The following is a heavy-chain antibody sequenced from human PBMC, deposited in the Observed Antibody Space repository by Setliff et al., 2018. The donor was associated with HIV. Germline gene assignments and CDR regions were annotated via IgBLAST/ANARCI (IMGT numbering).Heavy chain of an antibody. CDR2: TSYDGTYR. Sequence: GGSLRLSCTASGFTFRNYGMNWVRQAPGKGLKWVAITSYDGTYRHYADSVRGRFTISRDNSRNTVYLDMNSLTAEDTAVYYCAISNSGSYSPQALDYWGQGTLVTVSS. J-gene: IGHJ4*02. D-gene: IGHD3-10*01. CDR3: AISNSGSYSPQALDY. V-gene: IGHV3-30*03. CDR1: GFTFRNYG.